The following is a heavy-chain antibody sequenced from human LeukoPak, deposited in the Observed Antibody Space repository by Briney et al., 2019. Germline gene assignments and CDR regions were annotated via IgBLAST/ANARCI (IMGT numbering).Heavy chain of an antibody. CDR1: GFTFSSYG. D-gene: IGHD3-16*02. J-gene: IGHJ4*02. CDR3: ARDMRLYDY. V-gene: IGHV3-30*03. CDR2: ISYDGSSK. Sequence: PGGSLRLSCAASGFTFSSYGMHWVRQAPGKGLEWVAVISYDGSSKYYADSVKGRFTISRDNSKNTLYLQMNSLRAEDTAVYYCARDMRLYDYWGQGTLVTVSS.